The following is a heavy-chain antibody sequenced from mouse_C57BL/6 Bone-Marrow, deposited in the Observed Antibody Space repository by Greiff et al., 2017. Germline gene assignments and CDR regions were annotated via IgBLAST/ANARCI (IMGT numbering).Heavy chain of an antibody. CDR1: GFNIKDDY. V-gene: IGHV14-4*01. J-gene: IGHJ3*01. CDR3: TTMITRAY. CDR2: IDPENGDT. D-gene: IGHD2-4*01. Sequence: EVQRVESGAELVRPGASVKLSCTASGFNIKDDYMHWVKQRPEQGLEWIGWIDPENGDTEYASKFQGKATITADTSSNTAYLQLSSLTSEDTAVYYCTTMITRAYWGQGTLVTVSA.